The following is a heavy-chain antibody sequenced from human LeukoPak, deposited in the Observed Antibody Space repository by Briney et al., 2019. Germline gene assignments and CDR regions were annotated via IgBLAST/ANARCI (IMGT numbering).Heavy chain of an antibody. V-gene: IGHV1-2*02. CDR1: GYTFTGYY. Sequence: ASVKVSCKAPGYTFTGYYMHWVRQAPGQGLEWMGWINPNSGGTNYAQKFQGRITMTRDTPISTAYMELSRLRSDDTAVYYCARDGRNPQEFDPWGQGTLVTVSS. CDR3: ARDGRNPQEFDP. D-gene: IGHD1-14*01. CDR2: INPNSGGT. J-gene: IGHJ5*02.